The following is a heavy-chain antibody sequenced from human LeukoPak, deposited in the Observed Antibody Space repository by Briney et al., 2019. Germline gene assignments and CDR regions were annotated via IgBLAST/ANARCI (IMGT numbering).Heavy chain of an antibody. CDR2: ISSSSSYI. D-gene: IGHD6-13*01. V-gene: IGHV3-21*01. J-gene: IGHJ4*02. CDR1: GFTLSSYW. CDR3: ASWKTEQQLVPLDY. Sequence: SGGSLRLSCAASGFTLSSYWMHWVRQAPGKGLEWVSSISSSSSYIYYADSVKGRFTISRDNAKNSLYLQMNSLRAEDTAVYYCASWKTEQQLVPLDYWGQGTLVTVSS.